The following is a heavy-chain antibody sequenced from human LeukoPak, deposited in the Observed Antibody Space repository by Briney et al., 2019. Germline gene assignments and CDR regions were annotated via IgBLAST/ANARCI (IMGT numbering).Heavy chain of an antibody. J-gene: IGHJ4*02. CDR2: INSDGSRT. CDR3: ARGNFYSGSGSSPLDY. CDR1: GFTFNSYW. Sequence: GSLRLSCAASGFTFNSYWMHWVRQVPGKGLVWVSRINSDGSRTDYVDSVKGQFTISRDNAKNTVFLEMNNLRAEDTALYSCARGNFYSGSGSSPLDYWGQGTFVTVSS. D-gene: IGHD3-10*01. V-gene: IGHV3-74*01.